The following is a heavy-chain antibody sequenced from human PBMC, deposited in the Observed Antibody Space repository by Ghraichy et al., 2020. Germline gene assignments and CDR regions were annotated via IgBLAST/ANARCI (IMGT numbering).Heavy chain of an antibody. CDR2: VYGSGHT. Sequence: SETLSLTCTVSGYSISAGYYWGWIRQPPGKGLEWIGSVYGSGHTYYNSSLKSRATFSVDTSKRQFSLSLRSVTAADTAVYYCVRVDTRADYFYYYMDAWGKGTTVTVSS. V-gene: IGHV4-38-2*02. D-gene: IGHD2-2*02. CDR1: GYSISAGYY. J-gene: IGHJ6*03. CDR3: VRVDTRADYFYYYMDA.